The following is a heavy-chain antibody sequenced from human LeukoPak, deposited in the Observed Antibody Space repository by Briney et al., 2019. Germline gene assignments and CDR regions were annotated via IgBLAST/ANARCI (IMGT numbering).Heavy chain of an antibody. CDR1: GFTFSSYA. J-gene: IGHJ6*02. Sequence: GGSLRLSCAASGFTFSSYAMSWVRQAPRKGLEWVSAISGSGGSTYYADSVKGRFTISRDNSKNTLYLQMNGLRAEDTAVYYCAKDRAYYYDSSGYYDYYYYYGMDVWGQGTTVTVSS. CDR2: ISGSGGST. CDR3: AKDRAYYYDSSGYYDYYYYYGMDV. D-gene: IGHD3-22*01. V-gene: IGHV3-23*01.